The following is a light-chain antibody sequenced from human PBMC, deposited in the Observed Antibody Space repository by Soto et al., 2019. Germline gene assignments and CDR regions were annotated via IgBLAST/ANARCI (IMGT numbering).Light chain of an antibody. J-gene: IGKJ4*01. V-gene: IGKV1-9*01. CDR1: QGINDF. CDR3: QQFNIYPLT. Sequence: DIQLTQSPSFLSASVGDRVTITCRSSQGINDFLAWYQQKPGKTTKLLIYAVSTLQAGVPTRLSGFASGTEFTLTINTLQPADSATYYCQQFNIYPLTFGGGTKGEIK. CDR2: AVS.